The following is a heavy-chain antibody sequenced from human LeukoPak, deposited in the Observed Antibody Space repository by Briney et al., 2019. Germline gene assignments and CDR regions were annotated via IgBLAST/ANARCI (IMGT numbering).Heavy chain of an antibody. D-gene: IGHD6-6*01. Sequence: GASVKVSCKASGYTFTSYGISWVRQAPGQGLEWMGWISAYNGNTNYAQKFQGRVTITADESTSTAYMELSSLRSEDTAVYYCAREANMAARGAYFDYWGQGTLVTVSS. CDR1: GYTFTSYG. J-gene: IGHJ4*02. CDR3: AREANMAARGAYFDY. CDR2: ISAYNGNT. V-gene: IGHV1-18*01.